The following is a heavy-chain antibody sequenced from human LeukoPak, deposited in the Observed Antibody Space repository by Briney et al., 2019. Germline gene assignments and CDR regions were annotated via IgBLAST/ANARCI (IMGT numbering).Heavy chain of an antibody. CDR3: AKSPNRYNWNYNNDALDM. Sequence: SETLPLTCTVSGGSINSSSYYWGWIRQPPGKGLESIGCIYNSGSTNYNPSLKSRVTISVDTSKNQFSLKLTSVTAADTAVYYCAKSPNRYNWNYNNDALDMWGQGTMVTVSS. V-gene: IGHV4-61*05. D-gene: IGHD1-7*01. CDR1: GGSINSSSYY. CDR2: IYNSGST. J-gene: IGHJ3*02.